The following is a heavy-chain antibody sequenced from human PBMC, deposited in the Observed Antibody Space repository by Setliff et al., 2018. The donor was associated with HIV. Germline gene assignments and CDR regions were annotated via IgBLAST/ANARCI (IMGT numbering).Heavy chain of an antibody. Sequence: GGSLRLSCAASGFIFRNYNMNWVRQAPGKGLEWVSYISSSGNIIYYADSVKGRFTISRDNAKNSLYLQMNSLRAEDTAVYYCASHPSVYGPPFDYWGQGTLVTVSS. CDR1: GFIFRNYN. D-gene: IGHD2-8*01. V-gene: IGHV3-48*04. J-gene: IGHJ4*02. CDR3: ASHPSVYGPPFDY. CDR2: ISSSGNII.